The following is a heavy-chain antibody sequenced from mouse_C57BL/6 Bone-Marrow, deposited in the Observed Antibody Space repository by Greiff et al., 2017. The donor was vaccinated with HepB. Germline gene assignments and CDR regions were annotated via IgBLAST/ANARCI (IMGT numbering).Heavy chain of an antibody. V-gene: IGHV1-26*01. J-gene: IGHJ1*03. CDR1: GYTFTDYY. CDR3: ARLDTTVVPYFDV. Sequence: VQLQQSGPELVKPGASVKISCKASGYTFTDYYMNWVKQSHGKSLEWIGDINPNNGGTSYNQKFKGKATLTVDKSSSTAYMELRSLTSEDSAVYYCARLDTTVVPYFDVWGTGTTVTVSS. CDR2: INPNNGGT. D-gene: IGHD1-1*01.